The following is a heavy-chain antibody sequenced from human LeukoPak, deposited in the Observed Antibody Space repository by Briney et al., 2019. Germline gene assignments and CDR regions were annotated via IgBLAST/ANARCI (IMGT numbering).Heavy chain of an antibody. CDR3: ARDRGDYGGPGGYFDY. CDR2: IYYSGST. D-gene: IGHD4-23*01. Sequence: SETLSLTCTVSGGSISSYYWSWIRQPPGEGLEWVGYIYYSGSTNYNPSLKSRVTIPVDTSKNQFSLKLSSVTAADTAVYYCARDRGDYGGPGGYFDYWGQGTLVTVSS. CDR1: GGSISSYY. V-gene: IGHV4-59*01. J-gene: IGHJ4*02.